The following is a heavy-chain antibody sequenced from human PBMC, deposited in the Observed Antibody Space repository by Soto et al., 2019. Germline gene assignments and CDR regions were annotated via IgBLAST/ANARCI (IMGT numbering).Heavy chain of an antibody. D-gene: IGHD3-22*01. CDR1: GGSISSYY. CDR3: ARLYYYDSSGYWVKGWFDP. V-gene: IGHV4-59*08. CDR2: IYYSGST. J-gene: IGHJ5*02. Sequence: QVQLQESGPGLVKPSETLSLTCTVSGGSISSYYWSWIRQPPGKGLEWIGYIYYSGSTNYNPSLKSRVTISVDPSKHQFSLKLSSVTAADTAVYYCARLYYYDSSGYWVKGWFDPWGQGTLVTVSS.